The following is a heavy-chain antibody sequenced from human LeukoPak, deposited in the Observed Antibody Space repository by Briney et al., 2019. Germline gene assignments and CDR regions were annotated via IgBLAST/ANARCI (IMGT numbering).Heavy chain of an antibody. J-gene: IGHJ4*02. CDR2: IIPIFGTA. V-gene: IGHV1-69*13. CDR3: ARDGGSSSWYPYYFDY. D-gene: IGHD6-13*01. Sequence: GASVKVSCKASGGTFSSYAISWVRQAPGQGLEWMGGIIPIFGTANYAQKFQGRVTITADESTSTAYMELSSLRSEDTAEYYCARDGGSSSWYPYYFDYWGQGTLVTVSS. CDR1: GGTFSSYA.